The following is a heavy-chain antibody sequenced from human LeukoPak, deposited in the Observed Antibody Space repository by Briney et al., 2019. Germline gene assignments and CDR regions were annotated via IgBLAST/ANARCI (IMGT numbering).Heavy chain of an antibody. CDR2: AYNSYT. D-gene: IGHD3-9*01. CDR3: ARALAQGGSFDLYYFDS. CDR1: GYTFTSYG. Sequence: LAASVKVSCKASGYTFTSYGISWVRQAPGQGLEWMGWAYNSYTHYAQTLRDRLTMTTDTSTSTSYMELRSLRSDDTAVYYCARALAQGGSFDLYYFDSWGQGSLVTVSS. V-gene: IGHV1-18*04. J-gene: IGHJ4*02.